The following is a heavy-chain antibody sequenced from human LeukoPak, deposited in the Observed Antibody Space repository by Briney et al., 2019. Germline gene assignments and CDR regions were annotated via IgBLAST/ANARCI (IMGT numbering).Heavy chain of an antibody. CDR3: ARLSARPHNYYYYGMDV. CDR1: GGSTSSYY. Sequence: SETLSLTCTVSGGSTSSYYWSWIRQPPGKGLEWIGHNYYSGGTNYNHSLKSRVTISVDTSKNQFSLKLSSVTAADTAVYYCARLSARPHNYYYYGMDVWGQGTTVTVS. V-gene: IGHV4-59*08. CDR2: NYYSGGT. J-gene: IGHJ6*02. D-gene: IGHD6-6*01.